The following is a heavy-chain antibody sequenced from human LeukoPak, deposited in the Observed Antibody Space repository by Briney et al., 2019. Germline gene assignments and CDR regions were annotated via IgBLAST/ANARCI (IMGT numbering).Heavy chain of an antibody. CDR1: GFTFSSYG. CDR2: ISYDGSNK. CDR3: KSSSWYEGDNWFDP. V-gene: IGHV3-30*03. Sequence: GGSLRLSCAASGFTFSSYGMHWVRQAPGKGLEWVAVISYDGSNKYYADSVKGRFTISRDNSKNTLYLQMNSLRAEDTAVYYCKSSSWYEGDNWFDPWGQGTLVTVSS. J-gene: IGHJ5*02. D-gene: IGHD6-13*01.